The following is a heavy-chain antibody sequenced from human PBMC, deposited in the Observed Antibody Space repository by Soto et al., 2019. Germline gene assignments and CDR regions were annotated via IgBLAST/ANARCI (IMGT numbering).Heavy chain of an antibody. CDR3: ARLTYYYDSSGYFSWFDP. CDR2: IYPGDSDT. CDR1: GYSFTRYW. J-gene: IGHJ5*02. Sequence: PGESLKISCKGSGYSFTRYWIGWVRQMPGKGLEWMGVIYPGDSDTRYSPSFQGQVTISADKSISTAYLQWSSLKASDTAMYYCARLTYYYDSSGYFSWFDPWGQGTLVTVSS. V-gene: IGHV5-51*01. D-gene: IGHD3-22*01.